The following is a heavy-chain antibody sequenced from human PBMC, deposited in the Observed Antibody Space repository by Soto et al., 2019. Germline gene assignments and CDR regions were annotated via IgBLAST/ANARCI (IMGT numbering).Heavy chain of an antibody. Sequence: ASVKVSCKASGYTFTSYYMHWVRQAPGQGLEWMGIINPSGGSTSYAQKFQGRVTMTRDTSTSTVYMGLSSLRSEDTAVYYCARVRAWQPGPYYGMDVWGQGTTVTVSS. CDR1: GYTFTSYY. V-gene: IGHV1-46*01. CDR2: INPSGGST. D-gene: IGHD6-13*01. CDR3: ARVRAWQPGPYYGMDV. J-gene: IGHJ6*02.